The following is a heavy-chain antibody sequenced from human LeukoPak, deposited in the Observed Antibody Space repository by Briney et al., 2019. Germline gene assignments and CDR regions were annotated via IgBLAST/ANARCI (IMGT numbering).Heavy chain of an antibody. CDR2: TYYRSKWYN. J-gene: IGHJ2*01. CDR3: ARDVFWYFDL. V-gene: IGHV6-1*01. Sequence: SQTLSLTCAISGDSVSSNSAAWNWIRQSPSIGLEWLGRTYYRSKWYNDFEVSVKSRINIIPDTSKNQFSLQLNSVTPEDTAVYYCARDVFWYFDLWGRGTLVTVSS. CDR1: GDSVSSNSAA.